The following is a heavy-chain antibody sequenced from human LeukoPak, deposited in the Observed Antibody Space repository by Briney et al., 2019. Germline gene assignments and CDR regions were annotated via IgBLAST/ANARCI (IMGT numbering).Heavy chain of an antibody. CDR3: AKEVYYGSGRSAFDI. Sequence: GGSLTLSCAPSALTLSSYGMLWVRQAPGEALEWVAFIRYDGSTKSYADSVKGRFTISRDNSKNTLYLQMNSLRAEDTAMYYCAKEVYYGSGRSAFDIWGQGTMVTVSS. CDR2: IRYDGSTK. J-gene: IGHJ3*02. CDR1: ALTLSSYG. V-gene: IGHV3-30*02. D-gene: IGHD3-10*01.